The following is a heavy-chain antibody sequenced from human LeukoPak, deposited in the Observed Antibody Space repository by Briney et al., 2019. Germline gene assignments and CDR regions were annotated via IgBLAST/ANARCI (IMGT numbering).Heavy chain of an antibody. CDR2: ISGSGGSS. Sequence: GGSLRLSCAASGFIYSNFAMNWVRQAPGKGLEWVSVISGSGGSSFYADSMKGRFIISRDNSKNTLYLQMNSLRVEDTAQYYCAKDLSYGDTSYFYYYMDVWGKGTTVTVSS. V-gene: IGHV3-23*01. D-gene: IGHD4-17*01. CDR1: GFIYSNFA. CDR3: AKDLSYGDTSYFYYYMDV. J-gene: IGHJ6*03.